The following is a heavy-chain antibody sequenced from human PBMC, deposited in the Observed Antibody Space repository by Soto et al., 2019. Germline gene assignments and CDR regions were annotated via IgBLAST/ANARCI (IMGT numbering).Heavy chain of an antibody. CDR3: ARKYCTTTRCYWFDP. D-gene: IGHD2-2*01. CDR2: IYYSGST. J-gene: IGHJ5*02. V-gene: IGHV4-30-4*01. CDR1: GGSISSGDYY. Sequence: QVQLQESGPGLVKPSQTLSLTCTVSGGSISSGDYYWSWIRQPPGKGLEGIGYIYYSGSTYYNPSHKSRVTISVDTSKTQFSLNLSSVTAADTAVYYCARKYCTTTRCYWFDPWGQGTLVTVSS.